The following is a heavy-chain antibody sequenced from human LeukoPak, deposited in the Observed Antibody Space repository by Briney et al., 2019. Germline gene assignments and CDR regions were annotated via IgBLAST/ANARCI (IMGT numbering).Heavy chain of an antibody. D-gene: IGHD5-18*01. CDR1: GFTFDDYA. J-gene: IGHJ4*02. V-gene: IGHV3-9*01. CDR3: AKDTGYSYGGSFDY. CDR2: ISWNSGSI. Sequence: PGGSLRLSCAASGFTFDDYAMHWVRQAPGKGLEWVSGISWNSGSIGYADSVKGRFTISRDNAKSSLYLQMNSLRAEDTALYYCAKDTGYSYGGSFDYWAQETLVTVS.